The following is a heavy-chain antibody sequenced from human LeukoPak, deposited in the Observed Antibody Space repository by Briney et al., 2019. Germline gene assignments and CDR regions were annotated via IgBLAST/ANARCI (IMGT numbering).Heavy chain of an antibody. CDR3: AREKHGYWFDP. CDR2: INPNSGGT. V-gene: IGHV1-2*04. Sequence: ASVKVSCKAFGYTFTGYYMHWVRQAPGQGLEWMGWINPNSGGTNYAQKFQGWVTMTRDTSISTAYMELSRLRSDDTAVYYCAREKHGYWFDPWGQGTLVTVSS. D-gene: IGHD4-17*01. J-gene: IGHJ5*02. CDR1: GYTFTGYY.